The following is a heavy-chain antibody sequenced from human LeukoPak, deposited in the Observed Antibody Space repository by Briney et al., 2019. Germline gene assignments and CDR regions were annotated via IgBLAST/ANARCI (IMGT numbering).Heavy chain of an antibody. Sequence: ASVKVSCKASGSTFTYYGVTWVRQAPGPGLEWLGWISVYNGNTNYAQKFLDRLTMTTDTSTNTADMELRSLRSDDTAVYYCARRDYYDSSGYGGYFDHWGQGTLVTVSS. D-gene: IGHD3-22*01. J-gene: IGHJ4*02. CDR3: ARRDYYDSSGYGGYFDH. CDR1: GSTFTYYG. V-gene: IGHV1-18*01. CDR2: ISVYNGNT.